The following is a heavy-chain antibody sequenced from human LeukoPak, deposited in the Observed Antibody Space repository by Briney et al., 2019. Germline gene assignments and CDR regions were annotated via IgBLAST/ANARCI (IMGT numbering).Heavy chain of an antibody. Sequence: GGSLRLSCAASGFTFSIYAMSWVRQAPGKGLEWVSAISGSGGTAYYADSVKGRFTISRDNSKNTLYLQMNSLRAENTAVYYCAKKGYYDGSGYYMYYFDHWGQGTLVTVSS. V-gene: IGHV3-23*01. CDR3: AKKGYYDGSGYYMYYFDH. J-gene: IGHJ4*02. CDR2: ISGSGGTA. CDR1: GFTFSIYA. D-gene: IGHD3-22*01.